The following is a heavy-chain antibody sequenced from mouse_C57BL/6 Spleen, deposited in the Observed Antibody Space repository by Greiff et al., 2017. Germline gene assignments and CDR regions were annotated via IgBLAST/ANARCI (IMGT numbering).Heavy chain of an antibody. CDR3: AREGHYFDY. Sequence: VQLQQSGPELVKPGASVKISCKASGYAFSSSWMNWVKQRPGKGLEWIGRIYPGDGDTNYNGKFKGKATLTADKSSSTAYMQLSSLTSEDSAVYFCAREGHYFDYWGQGTTLTVSS. D-gene: IGHD3-3*01. J-gene: IGHJ2*01. CDR2: IYPGDGDT. V-gene: IGHV1-82*01. CDR1: GYAFSSSW.